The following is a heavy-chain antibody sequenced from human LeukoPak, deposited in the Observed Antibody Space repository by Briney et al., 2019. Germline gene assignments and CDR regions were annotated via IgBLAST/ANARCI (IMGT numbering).Heavy chain of an antibody. CDR3: ASTYYGSGSEPWFDP. V-gene: IGHV1-69*13. D-gene: IGHD3-10*01. CDR2: IIPIFGTA. Sequence: SVKVSCTASGYTFTSYGISWVRQAPGQGLEWMGGIIPIFGTANYAQKFQGRVTITADESTSTAYMELSSLRSEDTAVYYCASTYYGSGSEPWFDPWGQGTLVTVSS. J-gene: IGHJ5*02. CDR1: GYTFTSYG.